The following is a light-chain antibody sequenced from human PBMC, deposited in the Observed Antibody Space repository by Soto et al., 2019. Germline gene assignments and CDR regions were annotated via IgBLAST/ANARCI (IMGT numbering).Light chain of an antibody. CDR1: SSDVGDYNY. V-gene: IGLV2-8*01. J-gene: IGLJ1*01. CDR2: EVT. CDR3: SSYAGSNNFV. Sequence: QSALTQPPSASGSPGQSVTISCTGTSSDVGDYNYVSWYQQHPGKAPKLMIYEVTKRPSGVPDRFSGSKSGNTASLTVSGLQAEDEADYYCSSYAGSNNFVFGPGTKVTVL.